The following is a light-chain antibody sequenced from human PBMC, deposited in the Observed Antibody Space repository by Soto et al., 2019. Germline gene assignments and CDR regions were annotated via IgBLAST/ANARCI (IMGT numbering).Light chain of an antibody. J-gene: IGLJ3*02. CDR2: DVS. Sequence: QSALTQPPSASGSPGQSVTISCTGTSSDVGGYNYVSWYQQHPGNAPKLMIYDVSKRPSGVPDRFSGSKSGNTASLTVSGLQADDADDYYCSSYAGSSNLVFGGGTKLTVL. CDR1: SSDVGGYNY. V-gene: IGLV2-8*01. CDR3: SSYAGSSNLV.